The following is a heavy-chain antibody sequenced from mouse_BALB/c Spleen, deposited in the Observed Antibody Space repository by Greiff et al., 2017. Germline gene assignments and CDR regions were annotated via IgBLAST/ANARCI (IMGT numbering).Heavy chain of an antibody. CDR2: IDTSDSYT. CDR3: ARGGLTGTSWFAY. Sequence: QVQLQQPGAELVMPGASVKMSCKASGYTFTDYWMHWVKQRPGQGLEWIGAIDTSDSYTSYNQKFKGKATLTVDESSSTAYMQLSSLTSEDSAVYYCARGGLTGTSWFAYWGQGTLVTVSA. V-gene: IGHV1-69*01. CDR1: GYTFTDYW. J-gene: IGHJ3*01. D-gene: IGHD4-1*01.